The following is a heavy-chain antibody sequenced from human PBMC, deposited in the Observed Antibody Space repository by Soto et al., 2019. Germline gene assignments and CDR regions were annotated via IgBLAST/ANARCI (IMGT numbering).Heavy chain of an antibody. Sequence: SETLSLTCAVYGGSFSGYYWSWIRQPPGKGLEWIGEINHSGSTNYNPSLKSRVTISVDTSKNQFSLKLSSVTAADTAVYYCARGLRGIAAAGDFDYWGQGTLVTVSS. V-gene: IGHV4-34*01. CDR1: GGSFSGYY. J-gene: IGHJ4*02. D-gene: IGHD6-13*01. CDR2: INHSGST. CDR3: ARGLRGIAAAGDFDY.